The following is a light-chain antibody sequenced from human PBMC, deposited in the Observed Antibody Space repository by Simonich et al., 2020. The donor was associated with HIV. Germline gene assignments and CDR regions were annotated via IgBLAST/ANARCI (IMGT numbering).Light chain of an antibody. J-gene: IGKJ1*01. V-gene: IGKV1-5*03. Sequence: DIQMTQSPSSVSASVGDRVTVTCRGSQSISSWLAWYQQKPGKAPKLLIYKASSLESGVPSTFSGSGSGTEFTLTISSLQPDDFATYYCQQYNSHFPTFGQGTKVEIK. CDR3: QQYNSHFPT. CDR1: QSISSW. CDR2: KAS.